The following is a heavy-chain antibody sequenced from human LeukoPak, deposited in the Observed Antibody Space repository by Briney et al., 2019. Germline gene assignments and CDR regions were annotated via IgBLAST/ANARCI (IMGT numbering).Heavy chain of an antibody. CDR3: TTDYDSSGYYSWSMDY. D-gene: IGHD3-22*01. Sequence: GGSLRLSCAASGFTFSSYWMHWVRQAPGKGLVWVSRINSDGSSTSYADSVKGRFTISRDNSKNILYLQMNSLRAEDTAVYYCTTDYDSSGYYSWSMDYWGQGTLVTVSS. CDR1: GFTFSSYW. CDR2: INSDGSST. V-gene: IGHV3-74*01. J-gene: IGHJ4*02.